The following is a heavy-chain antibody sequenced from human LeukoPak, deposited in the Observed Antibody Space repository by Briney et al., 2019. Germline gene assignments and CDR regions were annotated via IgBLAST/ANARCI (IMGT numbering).Heavy chain of an antibody. J-gene: IGHJ4*02. V-gene: IGHV3-15*01. CDR3: TIPFTMVRGVIPGY. CDR2: VKSKTDGGTT. D-gene: IGHD3-10*01. CDR1: GFTFSYAR. Sequence: KTGGSLRLSCAASGFTFSYARMSWVRQAPGKGLEWVGRVKSKTDGGTTDYAAPVKGRFTISRDDSKSTLYLQMNSLKTEDTAVYYCTIPFTMVRGVIPGYWGQGTLVTVSS.